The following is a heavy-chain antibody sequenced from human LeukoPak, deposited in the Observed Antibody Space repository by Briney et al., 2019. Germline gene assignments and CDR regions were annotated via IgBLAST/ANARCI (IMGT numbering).Heavy chain of an antibody. V-gene: IGHV3-21*01. D-gene: IGHD4-17*01. CDR2: ITDSSSYM. CDR3: ARHLASDYGDLFDY. CDR1: GFTFSSYS. Sequence: GGSLRLSCAASGFTFSSYSMNWVRQAPGKGLEWVSSITDSSSYMYYADSVKGRFTISRDNAKNSLYLQISSLRAEDTAVYYCARHLASDYGDLFDYWGQGTLVTVSS. J-gene: IGHJ4*02.